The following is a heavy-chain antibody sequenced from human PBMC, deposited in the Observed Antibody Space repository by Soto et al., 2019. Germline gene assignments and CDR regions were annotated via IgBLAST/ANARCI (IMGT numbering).Heavy chain of an antibody. CDR3: AKDPAGAGYCDY. Sequence: QVQLVESGGGVVQPGRSLRLSCAASGFTFSSYGMHWVRQATGKGLEWVAVISYDGSNKYYADSVKGRFTISRDNSKDTLYLQMNSLRAEDTAVYDCAKDPAGAGYCDYWGQGTLVTVSS. CDR1: GFTFSSYG. CDR2: ISYDGSNK. D-gene: IGHD6-19*01. V-gene: IGHV3-30*18. J-gene: IGHJ4*02.